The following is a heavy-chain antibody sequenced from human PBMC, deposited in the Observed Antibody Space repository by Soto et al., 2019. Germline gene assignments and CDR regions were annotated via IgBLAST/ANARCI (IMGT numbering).Heavy chain of an antibody. CDR3: ARGPEVVATSPHPYYSDY. V-gene: IGHV1-8*01. CDR1: GYTFTSYD. J-gene: IGHJ4*02. Sequence: ASVKVSCKASGYTFTSYDINWVRQATGQGLEWMGWMNPNSGNTGYAQKFQGRVTMTRNTSISTAYMELSSLRSEDTAVYYCARGPEVVATSPHPYYSDYWGQGTLVTVSS. CDR2: MNPNSGNT. D-gene: IGHD5-12*01.